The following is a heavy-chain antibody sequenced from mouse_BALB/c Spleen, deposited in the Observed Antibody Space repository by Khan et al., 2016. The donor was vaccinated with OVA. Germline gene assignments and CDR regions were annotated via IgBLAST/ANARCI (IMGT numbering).Heavy chain of an antibody. V-gene: IGHV3-1*02. D-gene: IGHD1-1*01. J-gene: IGHJ2*02. CDR1: GYSITSGYG. CDR2: ITYSGST. CDR3: AGTGRMKY. Sequence: VQLEESGPGLVKPSQSLSLTCTASGYSITSGYGRNWIRQFPGNKLEWMGYITYSGSTKYNPSFKSRISFTRDTSKNTFFLQLNSVTTEDTATYYCAGTGRMKYWGQGTSVTVSS.